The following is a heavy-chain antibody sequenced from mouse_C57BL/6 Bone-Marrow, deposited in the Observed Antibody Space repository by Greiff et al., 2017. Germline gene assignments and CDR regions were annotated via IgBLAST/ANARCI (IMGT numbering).Heavy chain of an antibody. J-gene: IGHJ2*01. CDR3: AREDYYGSSFFDY. Sequence: VQLQQSGGGLVKPGGSLKLSCAASGFTFSDYGMHWVRQAPEKGLEWVAYISSGSSTIYYADTVKGRFTISRDNAKNTLFLQMTSLRSEDTAMYYCAREDYYGSSFFDYWGQGTTLTVSS. D-gene: IGHD1-1*01. CDR2: ISSGSSTI. CDR1: GFTFSDYG. V-gene: IGHV5-17*01.